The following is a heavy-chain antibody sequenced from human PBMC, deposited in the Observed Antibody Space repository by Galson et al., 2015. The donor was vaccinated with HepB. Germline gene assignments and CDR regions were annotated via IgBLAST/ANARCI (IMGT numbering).Heavy chain of an antibody. CDR3: RVGVTFFPEDDY. J-gene: IGHJ4*02. D-gene: IGHD1-26*01. Sequence: SLRLSCAASGFIFSDYYMNWIRQAPGKGLEWVSYISRNGSDTKYADCVKGRFTISRDNAKNSLFLQMNSLRAEDTAVYYCRVGVTFFPEDDYWGQGTLVTASS. CDR1: GFIFSDYY. CDR2: ISRNGSDT. V-gene: IGHV3-11*06.